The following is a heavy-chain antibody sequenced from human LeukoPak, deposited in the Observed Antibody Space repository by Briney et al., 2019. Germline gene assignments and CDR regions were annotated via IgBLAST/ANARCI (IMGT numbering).Heavy chain of an antibody. Sequence: PGGSLRLSCAASGFTVSSNYMSWVRQAPGKGLEWVSVIYSGGSTYYADSVKGRFTISRDNSKNTLYPQVNSLRAEDTAVYYCARDSPNCSSTSCYIDYWGQGTLVTVSS. CDR3: ARDSPNCSSTSCYIDY. V-gene: IGHV3-53*01. J-gene: IGHJ4*02. CDR1: GFTVSSNY. D-gene: IGHD2-2*02. CDR2: IYSGGST.